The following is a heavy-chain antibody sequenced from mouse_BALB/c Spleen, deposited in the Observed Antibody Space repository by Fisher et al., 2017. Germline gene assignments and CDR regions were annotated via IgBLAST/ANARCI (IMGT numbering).Heavy chain of an antibody. CDR3: ARLLRSYYYAMDY. J-gene: IGHJ4*01. V-gene: IGHV1-64*01. Sequence: KFKGKATLTVDKSSSTAYMQLSSLASEDSAVYYCARLLRSYYYAMDYWGQGTSVTVSS. D-gene: IGHD1-1*01.